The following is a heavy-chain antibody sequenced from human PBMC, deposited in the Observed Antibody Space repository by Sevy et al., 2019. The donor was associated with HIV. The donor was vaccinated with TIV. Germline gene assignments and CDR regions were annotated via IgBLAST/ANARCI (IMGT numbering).Heavy chain of an antibody. V-gene: IGHV3-23*01. CDR2: ISGSGDST. J-gene: IGHJ4*02. CDR1: GFTFNNYV. Sequence: GSLRLSCAASGFTFNNYVMNWVRQAPGKGLEWVSAISGSGDSTYYADSVKGRFTISRDNSKNTLYLQMNSLRAEDTAVYCCAKDLFSGIYYFDYWGQGTLVTVSS. CDR3: AKDLFSGIYYFDY. D-gene: IGHD1-26*01.